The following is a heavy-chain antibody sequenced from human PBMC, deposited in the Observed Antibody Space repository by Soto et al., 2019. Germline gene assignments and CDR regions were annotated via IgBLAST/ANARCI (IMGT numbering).Heavy chain of an antibody. CDR1: GFTFSSYG. Sequence: PGRSLRLSCAASGFTFSSYGMHWVRQAPGKGLEWVAVIWYDGSNKYYADSVKGRFTISRDNSKNTLYLQMNTLRAEDTAVYYCARVSPPGVTIGNFDYWGQGTLVTVSS. CDR3: ARVSPPGVTIGNFDY. J-gene: IGHJ4*02. V-gene: IGHV3-33*01. CDR2: IWYDGSNK. D-gene: IGHD2-21*02.